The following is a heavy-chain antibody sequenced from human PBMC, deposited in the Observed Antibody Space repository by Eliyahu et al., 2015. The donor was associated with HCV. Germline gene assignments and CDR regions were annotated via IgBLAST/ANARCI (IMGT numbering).Heavy chain of an antibody. Sequence: QLQLQESGPGLVKPSETLSLTCTVSGGSISSSSYYWGWLRQPPGKGLEWIGSIYYSGSTYYNPSLKSRVTISVDTSKNQFSLKLSSVTAADTAVYYCARHMDTAMVYYYYGMDVWGQGTTVTVSS. J-gene: IGHJ6*02. D-gene: IGHD5-18*01. V-gene: IGHV4-39*01. CDR3: ARHMDTAMVYYYYGMDV. CDR1: GGSISSSSYY. CDR2: IYYSGST.